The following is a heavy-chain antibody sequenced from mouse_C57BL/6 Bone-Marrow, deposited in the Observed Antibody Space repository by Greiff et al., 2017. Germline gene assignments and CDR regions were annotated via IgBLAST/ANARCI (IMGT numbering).Heavy chain of an antibody. CDR3: TAYDDNYGFFAY. V-gene: IGHV4-1*01. J-gene: IGHJ3*01. CDR2: INPDSSTI. CDR1: GIDFSRYW. D-gene: IGHD2-10*01. Sequence: EVQLVESGGGLVQPGGSLKLSCAASGIDFSRYWMSWVRRAPGKGLEWIGEINPDSSTINYAPSLKDKFIFSIDNSSNPLYMQLSKVTSEDTALYAGTAYDDNYGFFAYWGQGTLVTVSA.